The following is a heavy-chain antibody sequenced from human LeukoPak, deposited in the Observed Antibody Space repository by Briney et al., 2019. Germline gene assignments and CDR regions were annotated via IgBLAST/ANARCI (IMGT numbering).Heavy chain of an antibody. CDR1: GYRFTVHY. V-gene: IGHV1-2*02. Sequence: VASVTVSFKASGYRFTVHYMHWVRQAPGQGLEWMGWINPNSGGTNYAQKFQGRVTITRDTSISTAYMELSSLRFDDTAVYYCARGDMIYLDWGQGTLVTVSS. J-gene: IGHJ4*02. CDR2: INPNSGGT. CDR3: ARGDMIYLD. D-gene: IGHD2-8*01.